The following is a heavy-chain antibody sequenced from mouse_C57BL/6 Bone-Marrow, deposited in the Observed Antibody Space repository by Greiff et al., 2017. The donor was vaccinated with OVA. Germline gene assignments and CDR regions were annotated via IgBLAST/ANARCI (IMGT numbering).Heavy chain of an antibody. Sequence: QVQLQQSGAELARPGASVKLSCKASGYTFTSYGISWVKQRTGQGLEWIGEIYPRSGNTYYTEKFKGKATLTADKSSSTAYMELRSLTSEDSAVYFCAREDYFDVWGTGTTVTVSS. V-gene: IGHV1-81*01. J-gene: IGHJ1*03. CDR3: AREDYFDV. CDR1: GYTFTSYG. CDR2: IYPRSGNT.